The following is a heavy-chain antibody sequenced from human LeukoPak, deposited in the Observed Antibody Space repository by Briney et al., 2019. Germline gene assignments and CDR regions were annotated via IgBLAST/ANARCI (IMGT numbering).Heavy chain of an antibody. CDR1: GFTFSSYE. V-gene: IGHV3-48*03. D-gene: IGHD3-10*02. CDR3: ARGLVRGALAIVY. J-gene: IGHJ4*02. CDR2: ISSSGSTI. Sequence: PGGSLRLSCAASGFTFSSYEMNWVRQAPGKGLEWVSYISSSGSTIYYADSVKGRFTISRDNAKNTLYLQMNSLRDEDTAVYYCARGLVRGALAIVYWGQGTLVTVSS.